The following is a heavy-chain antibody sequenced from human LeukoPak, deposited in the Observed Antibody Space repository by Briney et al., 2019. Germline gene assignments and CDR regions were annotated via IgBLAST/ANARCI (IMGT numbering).Heavy chain of an antibody. J-gene: IGHJ5*01. CDR1: GFTFDDYT. V-gene: IGHV3-43*01. Sequence: GGSLRLACAASGFTFDDYTMHWVRQAPGKGLAWVSLISWDGGSTYYADSVKGRFTISRDNSKNSLYLQMNSLRTEDTALYYCAKMGYCTNGVCFDPTDSWGQGTLVTVSS. CDR3: AKMGYCTNGVCFDPTDS. D-gene: IGHD2-8*01. CDR2: ISWDGGST.